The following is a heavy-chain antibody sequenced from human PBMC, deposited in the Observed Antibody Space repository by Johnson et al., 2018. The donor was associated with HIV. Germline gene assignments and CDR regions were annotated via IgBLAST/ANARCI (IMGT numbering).Heavy chain of an antibody. V-gene: IGHV3-11*04. CDR2: ISSSGGTI. D-gene: IGHD3-22*01. Sequence: QVQLVESGGGVVQPGGSLRLSCAASRFTFSDYYMSWIRQTPRKGLEWVTYISSSGGTIYYEDSVKGRFSISRDNAKNSLYLQMNSLRAEDTAVYYCARDRGYWDAFDIWGQGTMVTVSS. CDR1: RFTFSDYY. J-gene: IGHJ3*02. CDR3: ARDRGYWDAFDI.